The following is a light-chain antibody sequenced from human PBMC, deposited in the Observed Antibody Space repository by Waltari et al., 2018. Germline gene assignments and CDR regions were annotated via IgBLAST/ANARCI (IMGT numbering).Light chain of an antibody. CDR2: QDS. Sequence: SYELTQPPSVSVSPGQTASITCSGDKLWDTYACWYQQKQGQSPVLVIYQDSKRPSGIPERFAGSNSGNTATLAISGTQAMDEADYYCQAWDRSTVVFGGGTKLTVL. V-gene: IGLV3-1*01. J-gene: IGLJ2*01. CDR1: KLWDTY. CDR3: QAWDRSTVV.